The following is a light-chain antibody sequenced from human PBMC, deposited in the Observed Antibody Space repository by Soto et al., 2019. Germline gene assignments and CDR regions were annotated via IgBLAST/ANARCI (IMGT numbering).Light chain of an antibody. CDR2: GAS. CDR3: QQYGSSGT. Sequence: EIVLTQSPGTLSLSPGERATLSCRASQSVSNNYLAWYQQKPGQALRLLIYGASNRATGIPDRFSGSGSGTDFTLTISRLEPEDFGVYYCQQYGSSGTFGQGTKVEIK. CDR1: QSVSNNY. J-gene: IGKJ1*01. V-gene: IGKV3-20*01.